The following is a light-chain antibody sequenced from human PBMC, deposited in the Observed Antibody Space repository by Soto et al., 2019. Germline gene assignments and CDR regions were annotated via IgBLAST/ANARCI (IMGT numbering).Light chain of an antibody. CDR2: GAS. J-gene: IGKJ2*01. Sequence: EIVMTQSPATLSVSPGERATLSCRASQSVSSNLAWYQQKPGQAPRLLIYGASTRATGIPARFSGSGSGTEFTLTISSLQSEAFAVYYCQQYNNWLYTFGQGTKLEI. V-gene: IGKV3-15*01. CDR1: QSVSSN. CDR3: QQYNNWLYT.